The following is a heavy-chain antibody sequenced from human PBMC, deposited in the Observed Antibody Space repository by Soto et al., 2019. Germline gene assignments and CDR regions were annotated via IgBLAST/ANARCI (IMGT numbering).Heavy chain of an antibody. CDR3: ARDRVAAAGTSRFLYGEMDV. D-gene: IGHD6-13*01. CDR1: GFTFSSYS. V-gene: IGHV3-21*01. J-gene: IGHJ6*02. CDR2: ISSSSSYI. Sequence: EVQLVESGGGLVKPGGSLRLSCAASGFTFSSYSMNWVRQAPGKGLEWVSSISSSSSYIYYADSVKGRFTISRDNAKNSLYLKMNSLRAEDTAVYYCARDRVAAAGTSRFLYGEMDVWGQGTTVTVSS.